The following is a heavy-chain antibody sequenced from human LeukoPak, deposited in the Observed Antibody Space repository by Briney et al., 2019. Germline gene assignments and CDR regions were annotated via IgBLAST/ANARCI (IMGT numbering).Heavy chain of an antibody. CDR3: ARESRGYDILTGKYHRGYYSYYMDV. CDR1: GFGVSHGY. J-gene: IGHJ6*03. V-gene: IGHV3-53*01. Sequence: GGSLRLSCVESGFGVSHGYMSWVRQAPGKGLEWVSLIYGDGTKYYAHSVKGRFISSRDNAKNSLYLQMNSLRAEDTAVYYCARESRGYDILTGKYHRGYYSYYMDVWGKGTTVTVSS. CDR2: IYGDGTK. D-gene: IGHD3-9*01.